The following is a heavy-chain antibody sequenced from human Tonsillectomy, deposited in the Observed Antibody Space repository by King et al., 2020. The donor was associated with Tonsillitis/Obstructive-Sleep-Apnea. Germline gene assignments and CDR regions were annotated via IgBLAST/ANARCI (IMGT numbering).Heavy chain of an antibody. CDR1: GGSISSSTYY. CDR3: AGLAGGKDQLLHFAY. V-gene: IGHV4-39*01. D-gene: IGHD2-2*01. Sequence: QLQESGPGLVKPSETLSLTCAVSGGSISSSTYYWGWIRQPPGKGLEWIGNIFYSGSTYYNPSLKSRVTISVDTSKNQFSLNLSSVTAADTAVYYCAGLAGGKDQLLHFAYWGQGTLVTVSS. J-gene: IGHJ4*02. CDR2: IFYSGST.